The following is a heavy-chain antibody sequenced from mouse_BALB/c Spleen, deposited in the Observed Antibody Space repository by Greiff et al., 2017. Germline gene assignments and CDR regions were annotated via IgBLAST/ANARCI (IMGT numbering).Heavy chain of an antibody. CDR1: GYSFTSYW. CDR2: IYPGDGDT. Sequence: QVQLQQSGTVLARPGASVKMSCKASGYSFTSYWMHWVKQRPGQGLEWIGAIYPGDGDTRYTQKFKGKATLTADKSSSTAYMQLSSLASEDSAVYYCARFITTVVHDYWGQGTTLTVSS. J-gene: IGHJ2*01. D-gene: IGHD1-1*01. CDR3: ARFITTVVHDY. V-gene: IGHV1-87*01.